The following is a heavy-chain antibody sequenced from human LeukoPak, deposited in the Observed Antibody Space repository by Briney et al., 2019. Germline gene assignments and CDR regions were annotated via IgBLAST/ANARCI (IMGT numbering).Heavy chain of an antibody. CDR1: GYTFTGYY. CDR2: INPDSGST. CDR3: ARERRQWLGYYYGMDV. Sequence: ASVTVSCKASGYTFTGYYMHWVRQAPGQGLEWMGWINPDSGSTSYEQKFQDRVTMTRDTSISTAYMELSRLRSDDTAVYYCARERRQWLGYYYGMDVWGQGTTVTVSS. J-gene: IGHJ6*02. V-gene: IGHV1-2*02. D-gene: IGHD6-19*01.